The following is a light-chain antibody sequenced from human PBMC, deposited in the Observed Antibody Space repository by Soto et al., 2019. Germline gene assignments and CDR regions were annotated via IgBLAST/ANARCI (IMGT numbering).Light chain of an antibody. J-gene: IGKJ1*01. CDR3: QQYGRSPT. V-gene: IGKV3-20*01. Sequence: EIVLTQSPGTLSLSPGERATLSCRASQSVSSTFFAWYQERRGQAPRLLIYGASRRAAGIPDRFSGSGSGTDFTLTISRLEPEDFAVYYCQQYGRSPTFGQGTKVEI. CDR2: GAS. CDR1: QSVSSTF.